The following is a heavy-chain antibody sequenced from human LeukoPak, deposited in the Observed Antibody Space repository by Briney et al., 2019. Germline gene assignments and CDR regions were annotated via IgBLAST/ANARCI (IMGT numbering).Heavy chain of an antibody. CDR1: GFTFSGYG. J-gene: IGHJ3*02. Sequence: GRSLRLSCAASGFTFSGYGMHWVRQAPGKGLEWVAVISYDGSNKYYADSVKGRFTISGDNSKNTLYLQMNSLRAEDTAVYYCAKGDYCSGGSCYRNAFDIWGQGTMVTVSS. CDR2: ISYDGSNK. V-gene: IGHV3-30*18. D-gene: IGHD2-15*01. CDR3: AKGDYCSGGSCYRNAFDI.